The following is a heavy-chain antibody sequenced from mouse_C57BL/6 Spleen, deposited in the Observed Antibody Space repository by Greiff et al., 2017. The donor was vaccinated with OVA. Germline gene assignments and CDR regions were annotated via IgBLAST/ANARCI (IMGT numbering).Heavy chain of an antibody. D-gene: IGHD2-1*01. CDR2: ISDGGSYT. Sequence: VQLVESGGGLVKPGGSLKLSCAASGFTFSSYAMSWVRQTPEKRLEWVATISDGGSYTYYPDNVKGRFTISRDNAKNNLYLQMSHLKSEDTAMYYCARDNYGNSYYFDYWGQGTTLTVSS. CDR3: ARDNYGNSYYFDY. V-gene: IGHV5-4*01. J-gene: IGHJ2*01. CDR1: GFTFSSYA.